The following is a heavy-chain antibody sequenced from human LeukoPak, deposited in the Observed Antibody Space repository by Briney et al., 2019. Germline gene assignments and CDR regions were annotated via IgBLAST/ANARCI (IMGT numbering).Heavy chain of an antibody. V-gene: IGHV1-2*02. CDR1: GYTFSGYY. J-gene: IGHJ4*02. Sequence: ASVKVSCKASGYTFSGYYMHWVRQAPGQELEWMGWINPNSGGTNYAQKFQGRVTMTRDTSISTAYMELSRLRSDDTAVYYCARLRIYYDSSGLLRGFDYWGQGTLVTVSS. D-gene: IGHD3-22*01. CDR3: ARLRIYYDSSGLLRGFDY. CDR2: INPNSGGT.